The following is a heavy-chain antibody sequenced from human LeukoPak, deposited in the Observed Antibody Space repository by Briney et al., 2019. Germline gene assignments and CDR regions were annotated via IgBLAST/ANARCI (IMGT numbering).Heavy chain of an antibody. CDR3: ARGDREYDFWSGYHYYYYMDV. Sequence: ASVKVSCKASGYTFTSYYMHWVRQAPGQGLEWMGWINPNSGGAIYAPKFQGRVTMTRDTSISTAYMELSRLRSDDTAVYYCARGDREYDFWSGYHYYYYMDVWGKGTTVTVSS. V-gene: IGHV1-2*02. CDR1: GYTFTSYY. D-gene: IGHD3-3*01. CDR2: INPNSGGA. J-gene: IGHJ6*03.